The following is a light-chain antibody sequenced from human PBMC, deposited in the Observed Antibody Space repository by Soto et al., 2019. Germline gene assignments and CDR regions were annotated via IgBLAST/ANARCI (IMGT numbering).Light chain of an antibody. CDR1: QSVSSSY. Sequence: IVLTQSPGTLSLSPGERATLSCRASQSVSSSYLAWYQQKPGQAPRLLIYGAISRATGIPGRFSGSGSGTDFTLTISRLEPEDFAVYYCQQYGNSPVTFGQGTKVEIK. CDR2: GAI. CDR3: QQYGNSPVT. J-gene: IGKJ1*01. V-gene: IGKV3-20*01.